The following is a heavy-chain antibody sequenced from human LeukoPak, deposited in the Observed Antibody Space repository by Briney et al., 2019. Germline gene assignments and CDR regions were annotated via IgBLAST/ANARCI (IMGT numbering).Heavy chain of an antibody. J-gene: IGHJ4*02. D-gene: IGHD2-8*01. CDR3: ATLMAHLDY. CDR2: INPNSGDT. Sequence: ASVKXSCKAFGYTFTDYHMHWVRQAPXQGLEWMGWINPNSGDTNYAQKFQGRVTMTRDTTISTAYMELSRLRSDDTAVFYCATLMAHLDYWGQGTLVTVSS. V-gene: IGHV1-2*02. CDR1: GYTFTDYH.